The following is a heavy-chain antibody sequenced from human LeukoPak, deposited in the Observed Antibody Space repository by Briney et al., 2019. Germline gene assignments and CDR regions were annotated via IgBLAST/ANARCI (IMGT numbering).Heavy chain of an antibody. J-gene: IGHJ6*03. Sequence: PGGSLRLSCVAYTFTFSSNSTNWVRQAPGKGLEWVSSISSSSSYIYYADSVKGRFTISRDNAKNSLYLQMNSLRAEDTAVYYCARDSAYCGGDCYSSRYYYYYYMDVWGKGTTVTVSS. D-gene: IGHD2-21*02. CDR2: ISSSSSYI. CDR1: TFTFSSNS. V-gene: IGHV3-21*01. CDR3: ARDSAYCGGDCYSSRYYYYYYMDV.